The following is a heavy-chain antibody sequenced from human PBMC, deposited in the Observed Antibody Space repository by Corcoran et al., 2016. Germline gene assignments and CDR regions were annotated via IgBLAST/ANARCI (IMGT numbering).Heavy chain of an antibody. Sequence: QVQLVESGGGVVQPGRSLRLSCAASGFTFSTYGMQWVRQAPGKGLEWVAVISYDGSNKYYADSVKGRFTISRDNSKNTLYLQMNSLRAEDTAVYYCAKDQIVATINRVYYYYGMDVWGQGTTVTVSS. CDR1: GFTFSTYG. V-gene: IGHV3-30*18. D-gene: IGHD5-12*01. J-gene: IGHJ6*02. CDR3: AKDQIVATINRVYYYYGMDV. CDR2: ISYDGSNK.